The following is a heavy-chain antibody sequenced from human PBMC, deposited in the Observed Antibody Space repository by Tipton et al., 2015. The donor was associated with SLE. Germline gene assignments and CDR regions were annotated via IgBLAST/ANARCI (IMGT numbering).Heavy chain of an antibody. J-gene: IGHJ4*02. CDR2: FYYNGRT. CDR1: DVSISGSDYF. D-gene: IGHD2-2*01. V-gene: IGHV4-39*01. Sequence: TLSLTCTVSDVSISGSDYFWGWVRQPPGKGLEWIGSFYYNGRTYYNPTLKSRGTISIDASKNQFSLRLSSVTAADTAVYYCARLGLTYIEFTSHFDFWGQGALVTVSS. CDR3: ARLGLTYIEFTSHFDF.